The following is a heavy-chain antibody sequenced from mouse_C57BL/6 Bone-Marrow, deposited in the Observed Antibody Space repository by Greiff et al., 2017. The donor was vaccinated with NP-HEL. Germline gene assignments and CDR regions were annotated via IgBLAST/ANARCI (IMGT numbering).Heavy chain of an antibody. CDR3: ARDNWDWYFDV. CDR2: SRTKANDYTT. J-gene: IGHJ1*03. D-gene: IGHD4-1*01. CDR1: GFTFSDFY. V-gene: IGHV7-1*01. Sequence: EVNVVESGGGLVQSGRSLRLSCATSGFTFSDFYMEWVRQAPGKGLEWIAASRTKANDYTTEYSASVKGRFIVSRDTSKSILYLQMNALRAEDTAIYYCARDNWDWYFDVWGTGTTVTVSS.